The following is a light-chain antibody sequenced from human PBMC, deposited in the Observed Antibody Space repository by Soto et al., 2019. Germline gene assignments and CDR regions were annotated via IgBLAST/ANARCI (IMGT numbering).Light chain of an antibody. CDR3: SSFRSGSTWV. V-gene: IGLV2-14*01. CDR2: EVS. Sequence: QSVLTQPASVSGSPGQSVTISCTGTTSDVGGYISVSWYQQHPGKAPKLMIYEVSNRPSGVSNRFSGSKSGDTASLTISGLQAEDEADYYCSSFRSGSTWVFGGGTKVTVL. J-gene: IGLJ3*02. CDR1: TSDVGGYIS.